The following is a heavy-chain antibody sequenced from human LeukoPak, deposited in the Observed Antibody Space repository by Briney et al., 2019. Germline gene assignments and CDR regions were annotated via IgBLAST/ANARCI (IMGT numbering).Heavy chain of an antibody. CDR3: ARVSGQRCGGDCYSDY. V-gene: IGHV3-21*01. J-gene: IGHJ4*02. CDR1: GFTFSSYS. Sequence: GGSLRLSCAASGFTFSSYSMNWVRQAPGKGLEGVSSISSSSSYIYYADSVKGRFTISRDNAKNSLCLQMNSLRAEDTAVYYCARVSGQRCGGDCYSDYWGQGTLVTVSS. D-gene: IGHD2-21*02. CDR2: ISSSSSYI.